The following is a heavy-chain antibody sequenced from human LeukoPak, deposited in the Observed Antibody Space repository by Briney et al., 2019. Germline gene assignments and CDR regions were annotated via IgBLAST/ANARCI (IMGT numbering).Heavy chain of an antibody. J-gene: IGHJ4*02. D-gene: IGHD5-24*01. Sequence: PGGSLTLSCAPSGFTFSSYWMHWVRHAPGKGRVWVSRIKGDGSISYADSVKGRFTISRDNAKNTLYLQMNSLRAEDTAVYYCARARDGYNYLYFDYWGQGSLVTVSS. V-gene: IGHV3-74*01. CDR2: IKGDGSI. CDR1: GFTFSSYW. CDR3: ARARDGYNYLYFDY.